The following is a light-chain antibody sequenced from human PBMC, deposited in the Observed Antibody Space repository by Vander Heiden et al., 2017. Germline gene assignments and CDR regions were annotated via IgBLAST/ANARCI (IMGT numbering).Light chain of an antibody. J-gene: IGKJ1*01. V-gene: IGKV3-20*01. Sequence: EIVLTQSPGTLSLSPRETATLSCRADQSISSNYLAWYQQRPGQAPRLLIYASSSRSAGIPDRFSGSGSGTDFTLTISRREPEDSAVYYWQHYGTSSWTFGQGTKVDIK. CDR3: QHYGTSSWT. CDR1: QSISSNY. CDR2: ASS.